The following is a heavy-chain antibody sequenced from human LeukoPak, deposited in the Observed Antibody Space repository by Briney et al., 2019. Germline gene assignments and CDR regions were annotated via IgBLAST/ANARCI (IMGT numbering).Heavy chain of an antibody. D-gene: IGHD1-26*01. V-gene: IGHV3-7*01. CDR1: GFTFSSYW. Sequence: GGSLRLSCAASGFTFSSYWMSWVRQAPGKGLEWVANIKQDGSEKYYVDSVKGRFTISRDNAKNSLNLQMNSLRAEDTAVYYCASPYSGSYNPLDYWGQGTLVTVSS. CDR3: ASPYSGSYNPLDY. CDR2: IKQDGSEK. J-gene: IGHJ4*02.